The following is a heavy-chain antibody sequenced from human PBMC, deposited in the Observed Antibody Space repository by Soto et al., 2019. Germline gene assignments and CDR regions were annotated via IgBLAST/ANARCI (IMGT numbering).Heavy chain of an antibody. V-gene: IGHV4-59*01. D-gene: IGHD6-13*01. CDR2: IYDSGST. CDR1: GASISSYF. CDR3: ARDQGVAAAGITWFDP. Sequence: ASETLSLTCTVSGASISSYFWRCVRQPPWRGLEWIAYIYDSGSTNYNPSPKSRVTILLDTSKKQFSLKLSSVTAPDTAVYYCARDQGVAAAGITWFDPWGQACLVSVSS. J-gene: IGHJ5*02.